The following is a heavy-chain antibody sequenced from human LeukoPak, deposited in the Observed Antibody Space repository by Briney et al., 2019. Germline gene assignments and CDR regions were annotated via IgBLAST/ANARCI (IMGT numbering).Heavy chain of an antibody. Sequence: PGGSLRLSCAASRLTFSNYWMSWARQAPGKGLEWVANIKEDGSEQYYVDSVKGRFTISRDNARNSLYLQMHSLRAEDTALYYCARERLGTDFYYGMDVWGQGTTVTVSS. CDR1: RLTFSNYW. V-gene: IGHV3-7*05. CDR2: IKEDGSEQ. D-gene: IGHD3-3*01. CDR3: ARERLGTDFYYGMDV. J-gene: IGHJ6*02.